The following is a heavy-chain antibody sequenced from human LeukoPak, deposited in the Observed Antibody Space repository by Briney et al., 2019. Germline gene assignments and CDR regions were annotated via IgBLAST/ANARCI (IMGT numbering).Heavy chain of an antibody. J-gene: IGHJ3*02. V-gene: IGHV3-30*18. Sequence: GGSLRLSCAASGFTFSSYGMHWVRQAPGKGLEWVAVISYDGSNKYYADSVKGRFTISRDNSKNTLYLQMNSLRAEDTAVYYCAKGEAFDIWGQGTMVTVSS. CDR3: AKGEAFDI. CDR2: ISYDGSNK. CDR1: GFTFSSYG.